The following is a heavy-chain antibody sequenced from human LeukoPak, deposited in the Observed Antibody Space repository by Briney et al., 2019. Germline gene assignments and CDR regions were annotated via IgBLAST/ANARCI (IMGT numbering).Heavy chain of an antibody. D-gene: IGHD6-6*01. CDR3: AKDLSSSHVSEYFDY. CDR1: GFTFSSYA. Sequence: GGSLRLSCAASGFTFSSYAMSWVRQAPGKGLEWVSVLSGSGGSTYYADSVKGRFTISRDNSKNTLYLQMNSLRAEDTAVYYCAKDLSSSHVSEYFDYWGLGTLVTVSS. V-gene: IGHV3-23*01. CDR2: LSGSGGST. J-gene: IGHJ4*02.